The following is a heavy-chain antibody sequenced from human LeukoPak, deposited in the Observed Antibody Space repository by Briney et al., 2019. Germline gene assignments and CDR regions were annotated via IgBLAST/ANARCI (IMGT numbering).Heavy chain of an antibody. D-gene: IGHD3-10*01. J-gene: IGHJ1*01. CDR2: ISYDGSNK. Sequence: GRSLRLFCAASGFTFSSYAMHWVREAPGKGLEWVAVISYDGSNKYYADSVKGRFTISRDNSKNTLYLQMNSLRAKDTAVYYCARDAITMVRGVISTEYFQHWGQGTLVTVSS. CDR1: GFTFSSYA. V-gene: IGHV3-30*14. CDR3: ARDAITMVRGVISTEYFQH.